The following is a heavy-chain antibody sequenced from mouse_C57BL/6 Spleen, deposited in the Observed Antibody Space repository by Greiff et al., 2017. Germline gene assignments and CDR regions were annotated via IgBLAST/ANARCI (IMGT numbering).Heavy chain of an antibody. V-gene: IGHV1-80*01. CDR1: GYAFTAYW. D-gene: IGHD2-4*01. J-gene: IGHJ4*01. CDR2: VCPGDGDT. CDR3: ARKDYDYDEAMDY. Sequence: QVQLQQSGAELVKPGASGRISGKASGYAFTAYWRNWVKRRPGKGLDWIGQVCPGDGDTNYNGKFKGKATLTADKSSSPAYMQLSSLTSEDSAVYFCARKDYDYDEAMDYWGQGTSVTVSS.